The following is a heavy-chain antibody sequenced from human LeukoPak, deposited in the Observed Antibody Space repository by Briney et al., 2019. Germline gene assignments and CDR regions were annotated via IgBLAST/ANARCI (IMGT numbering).Heavy chain of an antibody. V-gene: IGHV3-23*01. CDR1: GVTLSGNF. Sequence: GGAPRLSRAASGVTLSGNFMSWGRPAPGEGRGWASAISGSGGSTYYADSVKGRFTISRDNSNNTLYLQMYNLRADDTAVYFCAKSWWFGSAWGDLWGQGALVTVS. D-gene: IGHD3-10*01. J-gene: IGHJ5*02. CDR2: ISGSGGST. CDR3: AKSWWFGSAWGDL.